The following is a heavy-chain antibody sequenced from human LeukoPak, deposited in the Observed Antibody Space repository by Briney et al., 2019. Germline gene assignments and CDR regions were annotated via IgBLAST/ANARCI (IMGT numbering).Heavy chain of an antibody. CDR2: ISYDGSNK. V-gene: IGHV3-30-3*01. D-gene: IGHD6-19*01. J-gene: IGHJ5*02. CDR3: AKDPSSGWYWFDP. CDR1: GFTFSSYA. Sequence: GGSLRLSCAASGFTFSSYAMHWVRQAPGKGLEWVAVISYDGSNKYYADSVKGRFTISRDNSKNTLYLQMNSLRAEDTAVYYCAKDPSSGWYWFDPWGQGTLVTVSS.